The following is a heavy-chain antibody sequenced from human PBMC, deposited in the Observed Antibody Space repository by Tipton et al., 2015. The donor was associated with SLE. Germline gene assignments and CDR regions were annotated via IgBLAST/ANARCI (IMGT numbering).Heavy chain of an antibody. V-gene: IGHV3-23*01. J-gene: IGHJ4*02. CDR2: ISGSGGST. Sequence: SLRLSCAASGFTFSSYAMSWVRQAPGKGLEWVSAISGSGGSTYYADSVKGRFTISRDNSKNTLYLQMNSLRAEETAVYYCAKGGSVYDFYFDYWGQGTLVTVSS. CDR1: GFTFSSYA. D-gene: IGHD5/OR15-5a*01. CDR3: AKGGSVYDFYFDY.